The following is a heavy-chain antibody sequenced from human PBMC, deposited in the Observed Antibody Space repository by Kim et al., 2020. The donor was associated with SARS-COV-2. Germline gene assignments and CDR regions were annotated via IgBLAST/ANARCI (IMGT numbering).Heavy chain of an antibody. CDR2: ISRSTSSK. CDR3: ARVGAEAGLGFDY. CDR1: GFSFSSYS. J-gene: IGHJ4*02. D-gene: IGHD6-19*01. Sequence: GGSLRLSCAASGFSFSSYSMNWVRQAPGTGLEWVSSISRSTSSKYYADSVKGRFTISRDNAKNSVYLQMNSLRAEDTAVYYCARVGAEAGLGFDYWGQGTLVTVSS. V-gene: IGHV3-21*01.